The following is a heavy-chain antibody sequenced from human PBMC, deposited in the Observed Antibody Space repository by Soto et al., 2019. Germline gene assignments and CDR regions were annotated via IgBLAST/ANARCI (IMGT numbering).Heavy chain of an antibody. J-gene: IGHJ4*02. Sequence: EVQLVESGGNVPQPGGSLRLSCAASGFISISYWMHWVRQAPGKGLVWVSRINRDGSRTDYADPVKGRFAVSRDNAKNTVLLQMNSLRADDTAVYYCARGVNGYYYVDYWGQGTLVTVSS. D-gene: IGHD2-8*01. CDR3: ARGVNGYYYVDY. CDR1: GFISISYW. V-gene: IGHV3-74*01. CDR2: INRDGSRT.